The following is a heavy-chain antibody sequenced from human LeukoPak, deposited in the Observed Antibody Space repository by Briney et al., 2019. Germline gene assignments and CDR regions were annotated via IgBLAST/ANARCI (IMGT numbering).Heavy chain of an antibody. Sequence: SETLSLTCTVSGGSISSYYWSWIRQPPGKGLEWIGYIYYSGSTNYNPSLKSRVTISVDTSKNQFSLKLSSVTAADTAVYYCVRPTKGATHAFDIWGQGTMVTVSS. CDR1: GGSISSYY. D-gene: IGHD1-26*01. V-gene: IGHV4-59*08. CDR2: IYYSGST. J-gene: IGHJ3*02. CDR3: VRPTKGATHAFDI.